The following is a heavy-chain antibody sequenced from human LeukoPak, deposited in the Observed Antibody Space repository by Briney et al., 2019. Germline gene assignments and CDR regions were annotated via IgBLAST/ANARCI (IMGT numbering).Heavy chain of an antibody. V-gene: IGHV3-30*02. J-gene: IGHJ3*01. CDR1: GFTFRTYG. D-gene: IGHD2-21*02. Sequence: PGGSLRLSCAASGFTFRTYGMHWVRQAPGKGLEWAAVIWYDGSNKYYADSVKGRFTISRDNSKNTLNLQMNSLRAEDTAVYYCAKPRGGDSWAFDVWGQGTMVTVSS. CDR3: AKPRGGDSWAFDV. CDR2: IWYDGSNK.